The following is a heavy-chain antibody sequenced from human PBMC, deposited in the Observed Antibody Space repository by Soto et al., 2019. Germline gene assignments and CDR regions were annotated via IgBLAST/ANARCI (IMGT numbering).Heavy chain of an antibody. V-gene: IGHV3-7*01. D-gene: IGHD6-19*01. CDR1: GFTFSSYW. Sequence: GGSLRLSCAASGFTFSSYWMSWVRQAPGKGLEWVANIKQDGSEKYYVDSVKGRFTISRDNAKNSLYLQMNSLRAEETAVSYCARDSLAVAAFYYYYGMDVWGQGTKLTVSS. J-gene: IGHJ6*02. CDR3: ARDSLAVAAFYYYYGMDV. CDR2: IKQDGSEK.